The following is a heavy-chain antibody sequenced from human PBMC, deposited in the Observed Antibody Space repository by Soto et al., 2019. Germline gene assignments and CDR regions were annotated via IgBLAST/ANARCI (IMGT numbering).Heavy chain of an antibody. CDR2: IYYSGST. Sequence: SETLSLTCTVSGGSISSGGYYWSWIRQHPGKGLEWIGYIYYSGSTYYNPSLKSRVTMSVDTSKNQFSLKLSSVTAADTAVYYCARDKSTYGMDVWGQGTTVTVSS. V-gene: IGHV4-31*03. CDR3: ARDKSTYGMDV. J-gene: IGHJ6*02. CDR1: GGSISSGGYY.